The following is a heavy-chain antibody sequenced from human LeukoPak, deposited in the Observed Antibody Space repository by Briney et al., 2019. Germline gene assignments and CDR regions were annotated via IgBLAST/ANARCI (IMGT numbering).Heavy chain of an antibody. J-gene: IGHJ4*02. CDR3: ARDLTYYDFWNGYYSSGILDY. Sequence: ASVKVSCKASGYTFTGYYMHWVRQAPGQGLEWMGWINPNSGGTNYAQKFQGRVTMTRDTSISTAYMELSRLRSDDTAVYYCARDLTYYDFWNGYYSSGILDYWGQGTLVTVSS. CDR2: INPNSGGT. D-gene: IGHD3-3*01. CDR1: GYTFTGYY. V-gene: IGHV1-2*02.